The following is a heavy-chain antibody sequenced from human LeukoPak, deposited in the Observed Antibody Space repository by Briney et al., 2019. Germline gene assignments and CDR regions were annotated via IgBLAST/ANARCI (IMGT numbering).Heavy chain of an antibody. Sequence: ASVKVSCKASGYTLTGYYMHWVRQAPGQGLEWMGWINPNSGGTNYAQKFQGRVTMTRDTSISTAYMELSRLRSDDTAVYYCARDSSSSPYYYYMDVWGKGTTVTVSS. CDR2: INPNSGGT. D-gene: IGHD6-6*01. CDR3: ARDSSSSPYYYYMDV. V-gene: IGHV1-2*02. CDR1: GYTLTGYY. J-gene: IGHJ6*03.